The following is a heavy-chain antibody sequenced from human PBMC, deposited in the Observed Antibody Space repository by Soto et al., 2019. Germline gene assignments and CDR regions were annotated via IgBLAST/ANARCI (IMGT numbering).Heavy chain of an antibody. CDR1: GGSISSYY. Sequence: SETLSLTCTVSGGSISSYYRSWIRQPPGKGLEWIGYIYYSGSTNYNPSLKSRVTISVDTSKNQFSLKLSSVTAADTAVYYCARTDYCSGGSCLYFDYWGQGTLLTVS. CDR2: IYYSGST. CDR3: ARTDYCSGGSCLYFDY. D-gene: IGHD2-15*01. J-gene: IGHJ4*02. V-gene: IGHV4-59*08.